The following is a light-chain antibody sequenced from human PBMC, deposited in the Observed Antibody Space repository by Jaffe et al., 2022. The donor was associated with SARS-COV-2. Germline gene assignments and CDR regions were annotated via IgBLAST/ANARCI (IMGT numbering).Light chain of an antibody. CDR3: HQFGSSPPFT. CDR2: GAS. J-gene: IGKJ3*01. V-gene: IGKV3-20*01. CDR1: QSISSSS. Sequence: EIVLTQSPGTLSLSPGERATLSCRASQSISSSSLAWYQQKPGQAPRLLVYGASSRATGIPDRFSGSGSGTDFTLTISRLEPEDFAVYYCHQFGSSPPFTFGPGTKVDV.